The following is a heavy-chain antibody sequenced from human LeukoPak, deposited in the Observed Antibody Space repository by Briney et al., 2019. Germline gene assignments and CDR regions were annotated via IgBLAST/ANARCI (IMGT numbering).Heavy chain of an antibody. CDR3: ARGLYSSGWALFDY. CDR2: IDHSGST. J-gene: IGHJ4*02. CDR1: GGSISSGGYS. V-gene: IGHV4-30-2*01. D-gene: IGHD6-19*01. Sequence: SETLSLTCAVSGGSISSGGYSWSWIRQPPGKGLEWIGYIDHSGSTCYNPSLKSRVTISVDRSKNQFSLTLSSVTAADTAVYYCARGLYSSGWALFDYWGQGTLVTVSS.